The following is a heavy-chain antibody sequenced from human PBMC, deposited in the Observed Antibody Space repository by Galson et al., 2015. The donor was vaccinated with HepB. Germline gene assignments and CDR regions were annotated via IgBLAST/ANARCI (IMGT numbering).Heavy chain of an antibody. D-gene: IGHD2-2*01. Sequence: QSGAEVKKPGESLKISCKVSGYKFTSKWIGWVRQRPGKGLEWMGIIYPDDSDTRYSPSFQGQVTISADKSVDTTYLQWNTLKTSDTAMYFCARPSAMASYYFDYWGQGTLVTVSS. J-gene: IGHJ4*02. CDR2: IYPDDSDT. CDR1: GYKFTSKW. V-gene: IGHV5-51*01. CDR3: ARPSAMASYYFDY.